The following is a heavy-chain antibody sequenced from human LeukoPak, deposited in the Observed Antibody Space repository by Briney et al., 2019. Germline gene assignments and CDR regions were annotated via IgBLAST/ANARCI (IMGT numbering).Heavy chain of an antibody. D-gene: IGHD6-13*01. Sequence: ASVKVSCKASGYTFTGYYMHWVRQAPGQGLEWMGWINPNSGGTNYAQKFQGRVTMTRDTSISTAYMELSRLRSDDTAVYYCARVPVWYSSSWYRDEEYYFDYWGQGTLVTVSS. CDR1: GYTFTGYY. CDR2: INPNSGGT. V-gene: IGHV1-2*02. CDR3: ARVPVWYSSSWYRDEEYYFDY. J-gene: IGHJ4*02.